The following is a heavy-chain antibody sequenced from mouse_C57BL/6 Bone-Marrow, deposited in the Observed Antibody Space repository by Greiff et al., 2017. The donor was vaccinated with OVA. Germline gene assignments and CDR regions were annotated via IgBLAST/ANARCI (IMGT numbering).Heavy chain of an antibody. CDR3: ARLRDGSSYYWYFDV. J-gene: IGHJ1*03. V-gene: IGHV1-81*01. D-gene: IGHD1-1*01. Sequence: VQLQQSGAELARPGASVKLSCKASGYTFTSYGISWVKQRTGQGLEWIGEIYPRSGNTYYNEKFKGKATLTADKSSSTAYMALRSLTSEDSAVYFCARLRDGSSYYWYFDVWGTGTTVTVSS. CDR2: IYPRSGNT. CDR1: GYTFTSYG.